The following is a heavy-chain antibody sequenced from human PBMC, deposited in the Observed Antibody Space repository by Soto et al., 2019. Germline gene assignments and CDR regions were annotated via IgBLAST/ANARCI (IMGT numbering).Heavy chain of an antibody. CDR3: AKDVERTIDILTGYLFDY. Sequence: GSLRLSCAASGFTFSSYAMSWVRQAPGKGLEWVSAISGSGGSTYYADSVKGRFTISRDNSKNTLYLQMNSLRAEDTAVYYCAKDVERTIDILTGYLFDYWGQGTLVTVSS. J-gene: IGHJ4*02. D-gene: IGHD3-9*01. CDR2: ISGSGGST. V-gene: IGHV3-23*01. CDR1: GFTFSSYA.